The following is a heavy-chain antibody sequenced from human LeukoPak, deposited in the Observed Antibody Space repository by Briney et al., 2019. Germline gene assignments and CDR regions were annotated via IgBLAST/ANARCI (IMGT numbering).Heavy chain of an antibody. Sequence: SETLSLTCAVYGGSFSGYYWTWIRQPPGKGLEWIGEIYHSGSTNFNPSLKSRVTISVDTSKNQFSLKLSSVTAADTAVYYCARRHYYDSSGIDPWGQGTLVTVSS. CDR3: ARRHYYDSSGIDP. CDR2: IYHSGST. CDR1: GGSFSGYY. J-gene: IGHJ5*02. D-gene: IGHD3-22*01. V-gene: IGHV4-34*01.